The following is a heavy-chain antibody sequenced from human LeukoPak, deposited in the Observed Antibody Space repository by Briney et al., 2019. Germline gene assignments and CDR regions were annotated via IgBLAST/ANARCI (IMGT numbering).Heavy chain of an antibody. CDR3: ARGELGVAAGFDY. Sequence: KPSETLTLTCTVSGGSITTSYWSWIRQPPGKGLEWIGYIHYSGSTSYNPSLQSRVTISFNTSKNQFSLRLTSVTAADTAVYYCARGELGVAAGFDYWGQGTLVTVSS. CDR2: IHYSGST. V-gene: IGHV4-59*01. D-gene: IGHD6-13*01. CDR1: GGSITTSY. J-gene: IGHJ4*02.